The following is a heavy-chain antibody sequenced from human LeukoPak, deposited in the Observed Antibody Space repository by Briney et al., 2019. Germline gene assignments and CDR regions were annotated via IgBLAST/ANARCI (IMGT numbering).Heavy chain of an antibody. V-gene: IGHV1-24*01. CDR1: GYTLTELS. Sequence: VASVKVSCKVSGYTLTELSMHWVRQAPGKGLEWMGGFDPEDGETIYAQKFQGRVTMTEDTSTDTAYMELSSLRAEDTAVYYCAKDPKIVDTAMDIFDYWGQGTLVTVSS. J-gene: IGHJ4*02. CDR2: FDPEDGET. CDR3: AKDPKIVDTAMDIFDY. D-gene: IGHD5-18*01.